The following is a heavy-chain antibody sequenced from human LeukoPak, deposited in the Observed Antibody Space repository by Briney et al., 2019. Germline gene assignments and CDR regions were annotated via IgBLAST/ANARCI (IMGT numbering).Heavy chain of an antibody. CDR1: GYTFTGYY. Sequence: ASVKVSCKASGYTFTGYYMHWVRQAPGQGLEWMGWINPNSGGTNYAQKFQGRVTMTRDTSIRTAYMELSRLRSDDTAVYYCARDGGYYCSGGSCPIDYWGQGTLVTVSS. CDR3: ARDGGYYCSGGSCPIDY. CDR2: INPNSGGT. D-gene: IGHD2-15*01. V-gene: IGHV1-2*02. J-gene: IGHJ4*02.